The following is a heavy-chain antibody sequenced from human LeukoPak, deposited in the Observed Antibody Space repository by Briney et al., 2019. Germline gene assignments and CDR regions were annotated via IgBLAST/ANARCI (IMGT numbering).Heavy chain of an antibody. CDR3: ARVVVRGDDY. Sequence: GGSLRLSCAASGFTVSSNYMSWVRQAPGKGLEWVSVFYSGGNTYYADSVKGRFTISRDNSKNTLYLQMNSLRAEDTAVYYCARVVVRGDDYWGQGTLVTVSS. CDR1: GFTVSSNY. V-gene: IGHV3-53*01. J-gene: IGHJ4*02. CDR2: FYSGGNT. D-gene: IGHD3-10*02.